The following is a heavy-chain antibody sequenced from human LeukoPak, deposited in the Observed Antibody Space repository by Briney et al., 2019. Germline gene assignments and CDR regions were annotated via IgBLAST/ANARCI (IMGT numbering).Heavy chain of an antibody. Sequence: ASVKVSCKASGYTFTSYGISWVRQAPGQGLEWMGWISAYNGNTNYAQKLQGRVTMTTDTSTSTAYMELRSLRSDDTAVYYCARRGYSYGSYYFDYWDQGTLVTVSS. J-gene: IGHJ4*02. CDR2: ISAYNGNT. CDR1: GYTFTSYG. D-gene: IGHD5-18*01. V-gene: IGHV1-18*01. CDR3: ARRGYSYGSYYFDY.